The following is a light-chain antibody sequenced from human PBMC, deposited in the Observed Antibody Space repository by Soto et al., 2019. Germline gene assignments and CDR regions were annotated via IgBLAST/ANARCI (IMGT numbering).Light chain of an antibody. Sequence: ALTQPASVSGSPGQSITISCTGTSSDVGGYNYVSWYQQHPGKAPKLMIYDVTNRPSGVSNRFSGSKSGNTASLTISGLQAEDEADYYCTSYTISSPHVIFGGGTKLTVL. CDR3: TSYTISSPHVI. V-gene: IGLV2-14*01. J-gene: IGLJ2*01. CDR1: SSDVGGYNY. CDR2: DVT.